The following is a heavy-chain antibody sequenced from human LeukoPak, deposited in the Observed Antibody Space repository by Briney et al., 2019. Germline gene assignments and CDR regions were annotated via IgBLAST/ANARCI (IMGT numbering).Heavy chain of an antibody. CDR1: GFTFDDYG. V-gene: IGHV3-20*04. CDR2: INWNGGST. CDR3: ARRSPLYYDFWSGYSSGYYYMDV. Sequence: PGGSLRLSCAASGFTFDDYGMSWVRQAPGKGLEWVSGINWNGGSTGYADSVKGRFTISRDNAKNSLYLQMNSLRAEDTALYYCARRSPLYYDFWSGYSSGYYYMDVWGKGTTVTVSS. J-gene: IGHJ6*03. D-gene: IGHD3-3*01.